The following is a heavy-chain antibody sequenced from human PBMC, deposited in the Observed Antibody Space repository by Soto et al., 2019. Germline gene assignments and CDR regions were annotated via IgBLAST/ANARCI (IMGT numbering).Heavy chain of an antibody. J-gene: IGHJ6*04. Sequence: GGSLRLSCAASGFTFSSYAMSWVRQPPGKGLEWVSAISGSGGSTYYADSVKGGFTISRDNSKNTLYLQMNSLRAEDTAVYYCAQISTYYDFGSGYPRYRYYGMDVWGKGTTVTVSS. V-gene: IGHV3-23*01. CDR3: AQISTYYDFGSGYPRYRYYGMDV. CDR1: GFTFSSYA. D-gene: IGHD3-3*01. CDR2: ISGSGGST.